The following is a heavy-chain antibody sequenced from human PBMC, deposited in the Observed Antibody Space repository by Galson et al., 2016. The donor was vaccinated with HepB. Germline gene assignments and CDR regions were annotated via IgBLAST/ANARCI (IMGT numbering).Heavy chain of an antibody. Sequence: SVKVSCKASGFPFSAYAIHWVRHAPGQSFEWMGWLSAGNGDTGYSPRFQGRLTLTRDASADIAYMALSALRSGDTAVYYCVRHAHGSGSCDYWGQGTVITVSS. J-gene: IGHJ4*02. D-gene: IGHD3-10*01. CDR3: VRHAHGSGSCDY. CDR1: GFPFSAYA. V-gene: IGHV1-3*01. CDR2: LSAGNGDT.